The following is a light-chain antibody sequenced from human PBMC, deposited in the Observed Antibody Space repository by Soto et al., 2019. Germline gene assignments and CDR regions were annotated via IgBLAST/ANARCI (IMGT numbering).Light chain of an antibody. CDR2: DAS. CDR1: EDISKF. J-gene: IGKJ3*01. CDR3: QQYDKLPFT. V-gene: IGKV1-33*01. Sequence: DIQMTQSPSSLSASVGDRVTITCQASEDISKFVSWYQQKPRQAPKLLIYDASNLETGVPSRFSGSGSGTDFTFTISSLQPEDFATYYCQQYDKLPFTFGPGTKVDIK.